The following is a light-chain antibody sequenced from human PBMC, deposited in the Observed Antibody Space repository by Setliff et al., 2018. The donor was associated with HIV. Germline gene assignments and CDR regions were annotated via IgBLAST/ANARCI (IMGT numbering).Light chain of an antibody. CDR2: EGT. J-gene: IGLJ1*01. CDR3: CSNTGSNTYV. V-gene: IGLV2-23*01. Sequence: HSALTQPASVSGSPGQSITISCTGTSSDIGSYNLVSWYRQHPGKAPKLMIFEGTKRPSGVSNRFSASKSGTTASLTISGLQAEDEADYYCCSNTGSNTYVFGTGTKVTVL. CDR1: SSDIGSYNL.